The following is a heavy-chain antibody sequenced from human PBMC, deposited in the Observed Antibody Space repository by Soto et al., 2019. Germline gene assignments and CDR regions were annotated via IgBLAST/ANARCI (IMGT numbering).Heavy chain of an antibody. CDR2: ISNDGMNT. V-gene: IGHV3-30-3*02. J-gene: IGHJ1*01. CDR3: AKGLRFMEH. D-gene: IGHD1-1*01. Sequence: GGSLRLSCVASGFTFSSYALHWVRQTPGKGLEWVALISNDGMNTFYADSVKGRMTVSRDKAEKTMYLQMNSLTAEDTAVYYCAKGLRFMEHWGQGTVVTVSS. CDR1: GFTFSSYA.